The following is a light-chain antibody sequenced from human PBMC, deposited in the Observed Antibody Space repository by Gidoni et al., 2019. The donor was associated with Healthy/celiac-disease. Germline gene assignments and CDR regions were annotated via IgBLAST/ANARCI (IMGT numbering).Light chain of an antibody. V-gene: IGLV3-19*01. CDR1: SLRSYY. CDR2: GKN. J-gene: IGLJ2*01. Sequence: SSELTPDPAVSVALGQTVRITCQGDSLRSYYASWYQQKPGQAPGLVIYGKNNRPSGIPDRFSGSSSGNTASLTITGAQAEDEADYYCNSRDSSGNRYVVFGGGTKLTVL. CDR3: NSRDSSGNRYVV.